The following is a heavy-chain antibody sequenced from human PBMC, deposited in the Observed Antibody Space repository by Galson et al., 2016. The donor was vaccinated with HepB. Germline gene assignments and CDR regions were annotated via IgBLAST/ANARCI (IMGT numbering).Heavy chain of an antibody. J-gene: IGHJ4*02. V-gene: IGHV3-21*01. CDR1: GFTFSRYT. D-gene: IGHD5-24*01. CDR3: ARVTGYSFDN. Sequence: SLRLSCAASGFTFSRYTMNWVRQTPGKGLEWVSSITSGSDYIYEAHSVKGRFTISRDDAKNSLYLQMNSLRAEDTAVYFCARVTGYSFDNWGQGTLVTVS. CDR2: ITSGSDYI.